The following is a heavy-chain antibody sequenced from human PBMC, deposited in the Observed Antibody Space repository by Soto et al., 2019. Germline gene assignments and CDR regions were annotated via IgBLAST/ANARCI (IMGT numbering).Heavy chain of an antibody. CDR3: ARQGRSRQQLVYYYYGMDV. CDR2: INPNSGGT. Sequence: EASVKVSCKASGYTFTDYYMHWVRQAPGQGLEWMGWINPNSGGTDYAQDFQGRVTMTRDTSISTAYMELSRLRSDDTAVYYCARQGRSRQQLVYYYYGMDVWGQGTTVTVSS. V-gene: IGHV1-2*02. J-gene: IGHJ6*02. D-gene: IGHD6-13*01. CDR1: GYTFTDYY.